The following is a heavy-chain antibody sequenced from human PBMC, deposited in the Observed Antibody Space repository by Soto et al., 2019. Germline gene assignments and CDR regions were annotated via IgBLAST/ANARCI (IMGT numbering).Heavy chain of an antibody. Sequence: SLSLTCTVSGVSISSGGYYWRWIRQHPGKGLEWIGNIYYSGRTYYNPSLKSRVILSVDTSKNHFSLTLRSVTAADSAMYYCASVIGGDSGYYFDFWGQGALVTVSS. D-gene: IGHD2-21*02. CDR2: IYYSGRT. V-gene: IGHV4-31*03. CDR1: GVSISSGGYY. CDR3: ASVIGGDSGYYFDF. J-gene: IGHJ4*02.